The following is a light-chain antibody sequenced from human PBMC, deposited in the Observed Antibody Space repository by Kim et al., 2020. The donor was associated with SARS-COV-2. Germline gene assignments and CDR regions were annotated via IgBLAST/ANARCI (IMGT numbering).Light chain of an antibody. V-gene: IGKV3D-15*01. Sequence: MSPGERATLSCSASQSVSTNLAWYQQQPGQAPRLLIYGASTRATGIPARFSGSGSGTEFTLTISSLQSEDFAVYYCQQYNTWLITFGQGTRLEIK. CDR2: GAS. CDR3: QQYNTWLIT. CDR1: QSVSTN. J-gene: IGKJ5*01.